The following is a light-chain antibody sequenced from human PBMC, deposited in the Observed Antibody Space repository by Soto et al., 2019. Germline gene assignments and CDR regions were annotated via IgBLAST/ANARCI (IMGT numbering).Light chain of an antibody. Sequence: QSVMSQPPSVSAAPGQRVTISCSGSSSNIGGNSVSWYQQLPGTAPKLLIYDDDQRPSGIPDRFSGSKSGTSATLGITGFQTGDEADYYCVAWDDSLSGWVFGGGTQLTVL. CDR2: DDD. V-gene: IGLV1-51*01. J-gene: IGLJ3*02. CDR3: VAWDDSLSGWV. CDR1: SSNIGGNS.